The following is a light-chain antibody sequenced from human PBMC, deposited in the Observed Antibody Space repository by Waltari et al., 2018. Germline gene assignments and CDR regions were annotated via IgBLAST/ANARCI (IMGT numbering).Light chain of an antibody. CDR1: SSDVGGYHY. J-gene: IGLJ3*02. CDR3: SSYTSSNTLV. Sequence: QSALTQPASVSGSPGQSITMSCTGTSSDVGGYHYVSWYQQYPGKAPKLMIYDVSQGPSGVSNRFSGSKSGNTASLTISGLQAEDEADYYCSSYTSSNTLVFGVGTKLTVL. CDR2: DVS. V-gene: IGLV2-14*01.